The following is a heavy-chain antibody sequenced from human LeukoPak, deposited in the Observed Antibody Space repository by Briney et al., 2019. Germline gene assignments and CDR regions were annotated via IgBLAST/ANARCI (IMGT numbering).Heavy chain of an antibody. D-gene: IGHD2-15*01. V-gene: IGHV5-51*01. CDR2: IYPGDSDT. J-gene: IGHJ4*02. CDR1: GYSFTSYW. Sequence: ASVKISCKGSGYSFTSYWIGWVRQMPGKGLEWMGIIYPGDSDTRYSPSFQGQVTISADKSISTAYLQWSSLKASDTAMYYCARQGGVRSPYCSGGSCLDYWGQGTLVTVSS. CDR3: ARQGGVRSPYCSGGSCLDY.